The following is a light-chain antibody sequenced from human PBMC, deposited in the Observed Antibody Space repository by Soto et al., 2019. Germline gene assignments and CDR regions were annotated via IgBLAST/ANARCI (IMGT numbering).Light chain of an antibody. CDR1: SSNIGNNY. V-gene: IGLV1-51*01. CDR3: GTWDSSLSASV. CDR2: GNN. Sequence: QSVLTQPPSVSAAPGQKVTISCSGSSSNIGNNYVSWYQQVPGTAPKLLIYGNNKRPSGIPDRFSGSNSGTSATLGITGLQTGDEADYYCGTWDSSLSASVFGTGTKVTVL. J-gene: IGLJ1*01.